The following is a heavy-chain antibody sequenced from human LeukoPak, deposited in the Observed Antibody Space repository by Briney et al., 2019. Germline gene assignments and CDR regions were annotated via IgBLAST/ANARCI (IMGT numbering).Heavy chain of an antibody. Sequence: GGSLRLSCAASGFTFSSYGMHWVRQAPGKGLEWVAFIRYDGGNKYYADSVKGRFTISRDNSKNTLYLQMNSLRAEDTAVYYCAKNYYYDSSGYYHYYYYYYMDVWGKGTTVTISS. CDR2: IRYDGGNK. D-gene: IGHD3-22*01. CDR1: GFTFSSYG. CDR3: AKNYYYDSSGYYHYYYYYYMDV. J-gene: IGHJ6*03. V-gene: IGHV3-30*02.